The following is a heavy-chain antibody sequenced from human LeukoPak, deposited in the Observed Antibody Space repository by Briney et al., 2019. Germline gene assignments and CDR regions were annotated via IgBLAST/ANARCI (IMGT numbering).Heavy chain of an antibody. J-gene: IGHJ4*02. CDR1: GFTFSSYA. CDR2: ITASGGNT. V-gene: IGHV3-23*01. D-gene: IGHD5-18*01. CDR3: AKGNGYSYGRYYFDY. Sequence: GGSLRLSXAASGFTFSSYAMGWVRQAPGKGLEWVSAITASGGNTYYADSVKGRFTISRDNSKSTLYLQVNSLRAEDTAVYYCAKGNGYSYGRYYFDYWGQGTLVTVSS.